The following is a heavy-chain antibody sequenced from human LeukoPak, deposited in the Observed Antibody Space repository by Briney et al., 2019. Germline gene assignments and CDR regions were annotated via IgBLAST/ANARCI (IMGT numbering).Heavy chain of an antibody. J-gene: IGHJ6*03. Sequence: ASVKVSCKVSGYALTELSMHWVRQAPGKGLEWMGGFDPEDGETIYAQKFQGRVTMTEDTSTDTAYMELSSLRSEDTAVYYCASQNYDFWSGSSYYYMDVWGKGTTVTVSS. CDR3: ASQNYDFWSGSSYYYMDV. D-gene: IGHD3-3*01. CDR2: FDPEDGET. V-gene: IGHV1-24*01. CDR1: GYALTELS.